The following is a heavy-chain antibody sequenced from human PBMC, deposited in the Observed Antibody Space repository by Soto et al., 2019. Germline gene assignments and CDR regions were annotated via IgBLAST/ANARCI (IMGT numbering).Heavy chain of an antibody. D-gene: IGHD2-21*02. CDR2: IGASGDIT. J-gene: IGHJ4*02. CDR3: AKDDFTDRGDDYFDY. Sequence: GGSLRLSCAASGFSFTNFAMSWVRQAPGKGLEWVAGIGASGDITWYADSVKGRLSISRDNSKNTLYLQLNSLRFEDTAVYYCAKDDFTDRGDDYFDYWGPGTLVTVLL. V-gene: IGHV3-23*01. CDR1: GFSFTNFA.